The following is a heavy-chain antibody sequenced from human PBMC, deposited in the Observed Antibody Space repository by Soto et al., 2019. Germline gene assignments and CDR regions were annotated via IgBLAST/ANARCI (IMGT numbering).Heavy chain of an antibody. CDR2: IDWDDDK. CDR3: ARIRGYDILTGYGHFDY. V-gene: IGHV2-70*01. J-gene: IGHJ4*02. D-gene: IGHD3-9*01. Sequence: SGPTLVNPTQTLTPTCTFSGFSLSTSGMCVSWIRQPPGKALEWLALIDWDDDKYYSTSLKTRLTISKDTSKNQVVLTMTNMDPVDTATYYCARIRGYDILTGYGHFDYWGQGTLVTVSS. CDR1: GFSLSTSGMC.